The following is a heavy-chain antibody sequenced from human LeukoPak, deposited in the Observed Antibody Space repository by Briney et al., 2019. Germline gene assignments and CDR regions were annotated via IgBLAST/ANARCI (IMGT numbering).Heavy chain of an antibody. J-gene: IGHJ4*02. CDR1: GYTLTELS. CDR3: ATAVADWLSLSHYYFDY. CDR2: FDPEVGET. V-gene: IGHV1-24*01. D-gene: IGHD3/OR15-3a*01. Sequence: ASVKVSCKVSGYTLTELSMHWVRQAPGKGLEWMGGFDPEVGETIYAQKFQGRVTMPEDTSTDTAYMELSSLRSEDTAVYYCATAVADWLSLSHYYFDYWGQGTLVTVSS.